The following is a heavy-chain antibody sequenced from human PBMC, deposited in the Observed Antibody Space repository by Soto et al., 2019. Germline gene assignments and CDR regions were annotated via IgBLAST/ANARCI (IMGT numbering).Heavy chain of an antibody. V-gene: IGHV4-34*01. CDR1: GGSFSGYY. Sequence: QVQLQQWDAGLLKPSETLSLTCAVYGGSFSGYYWSWIRQPPGKGLEWIGEINHSGSTNYNPSLKSRVTISVDTSKNQFSLKLSSVTAADTAVYYCARGFAAGLFDPWGQGTLVTVSS. CDR2: INHSGST. J-gene: IGHJ5*02. D-gene: IGHD6-13*01. CDR3: ARGFAAGLFDP.